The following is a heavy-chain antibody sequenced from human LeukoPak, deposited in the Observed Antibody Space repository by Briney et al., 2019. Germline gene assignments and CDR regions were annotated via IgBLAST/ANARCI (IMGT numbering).Heavy chain of an antibody. Sequence: PGGSLRLSCAASGFTFSSFAMSWVRQAPGKGLEWVSTIMNDDVSTSYADSVKGRFTISRDNSKNTLYLQMNSLRAEDTAVYYCAKTPPPGATTSGYWGQGTLVTVSS. D-gene: IGHD1-26*01. CDR3: AKTPPPGATTSGY. CDR1: GFTFSSFA. J-gene: IGHJ4*02. V-gene: IGHV3-23*01. CDR2: IMNDDVST.